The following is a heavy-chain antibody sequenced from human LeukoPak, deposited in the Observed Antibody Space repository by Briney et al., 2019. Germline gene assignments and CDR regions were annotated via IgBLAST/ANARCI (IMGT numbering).Heavy chain of an antibody. CDR2: ISSDGSHN. CDR1: GFTFSNYD. D-gene: IGHD3-16*01. J-gene: IGHJ3*02. Sequence: GGSLRLSCAASGFTFSNYDMHWVRQAPGKGLEWVAVISSDGSHNYYADSVKGRFTISRDNSKNTLDLQMNNLSAEDTAVYYCAKVYTPGLGDAFDIWGQGTMVTVSS. CDR3: AKVYTPGLGDAFDI. V-gene: IGHV3-30*18.